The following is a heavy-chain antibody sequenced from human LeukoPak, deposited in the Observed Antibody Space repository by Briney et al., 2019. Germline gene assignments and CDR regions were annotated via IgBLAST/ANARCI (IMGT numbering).Heavy chain of an antibody. J-gene: IGHJ5*02. CDR2: IIPFLSTA. V-gene: IGHV1-69*13. CDR3: ARVSQGHSVRGVISDWFDP. D-gene: IGHD3-10*01. CDR1: GGTFSRNA. Sequence: SVKVSCKASGGTFSRNAISWVRQAPGQGLEWMGGIIPFLSTADYAQKFQGRITITADESTSTAYMELSSLRSDDTAVYYCARVSQGHSVRGVISDWFDPWGQGTLVTVSS.